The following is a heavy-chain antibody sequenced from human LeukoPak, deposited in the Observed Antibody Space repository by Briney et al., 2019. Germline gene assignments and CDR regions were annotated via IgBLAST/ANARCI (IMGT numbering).Heavy chain of an antibody. CDR2: MNPNNGDS. Sequence: ASVTVSCKASGYTFTNYHINWVRQATGQGLEWMGWMNPNNGDSGYAQKFQGRVTITRDTFISTSYMELRSLRSDDTAVYFCARTTSFTASGYDYWGQGTLVTVSS. D-gene: IGHD6-25*01. V-gene: IGHV1-8*03. J-gene: IGHJ4*02. CDR3: ARTTSFTASGYDY. CDR1: GYTFTNYH.